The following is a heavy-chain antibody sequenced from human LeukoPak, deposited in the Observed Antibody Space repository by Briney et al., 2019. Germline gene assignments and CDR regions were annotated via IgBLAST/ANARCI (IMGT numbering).Heavy chain of an antibody. CDR3: TKRRDSDYAVDY. CDR1: GFTFNIYG. Sequence: GGSLRLSCEASGFTFNIYGMHWVRQGPGKGLEWVAYISYDRSNKDYADSVKGRFTISRDNSKNTLYLQVNSLRAEDTAVYYCTKRRDSDYAVDYWGQGTLVTVSS. J-gene: IGHJ4*02. V-gene: IGHV3-30*02. CDR2: ISYDRSNK. D-gene: IGHD4-11*01.